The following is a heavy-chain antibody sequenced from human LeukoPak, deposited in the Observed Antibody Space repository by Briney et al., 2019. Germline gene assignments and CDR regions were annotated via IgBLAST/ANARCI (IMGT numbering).Heavy chain of an antibody. CDR3: ARGSNSAFDI. V-gene: IGHV6-1*01. D-gene: IGHD2-8*01. Sequence: SQTLSLTCAISGDSVSRKAVAWNWIRQSPWRGLEWLGRAYSGSNDYAVSVKGRITINADTSKNQFSLQLNSVTPEDTAVYYCARGSNSAFDIWGLGTTVTVSS. CDR1: GDSVSRKAVA. CDR2: AYSGSN. J-gene: IGHJ3*02.